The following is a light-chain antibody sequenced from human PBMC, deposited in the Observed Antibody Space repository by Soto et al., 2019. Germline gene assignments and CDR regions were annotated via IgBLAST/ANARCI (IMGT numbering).Light chain of an antibody. CDR1: QSVSSN. V-gene: IGKV3D-15*01. Sequence: EIVMTQSPTILSVSPGERATLSCRASQSVSSNLAWYQQKPGQAPRLLIYGVYTRAPGIPARFSGSGSGTEFTLTISSLQSEDFAVYYCQQYNNWPPHTFGQGTKVDIK. CDR3: QQYNNWPPHT. CDR2: GVY. J-gene: IGKJ1*01.